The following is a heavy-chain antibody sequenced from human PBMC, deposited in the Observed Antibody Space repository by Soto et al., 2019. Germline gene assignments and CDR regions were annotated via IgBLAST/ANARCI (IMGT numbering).Heavy chain of an antibody. Sequence: GGSLRLSCAASGFTFSNAWMSWVRQAPGKGLEWVGHIKSKTDGGTTDYAAPVKGRFTISRDDSKNTLYLQMNSLKTEDTAVYYCTTDLYSSYAYWGQGTLVTVSS. CDR1: GFTFSNAW. D-gene: IGHD6-6*01. J-gene: IGHJ4*02. CDR2: IKSKTDGGTT. V-gene: IGHV3-15*01. CDR3: TTDLYSSYAY.